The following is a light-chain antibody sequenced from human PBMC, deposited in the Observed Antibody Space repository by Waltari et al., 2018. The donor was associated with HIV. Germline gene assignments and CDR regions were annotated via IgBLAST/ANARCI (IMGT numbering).Light chain of an antibody. CDR3: QQYKTYSTT. J-gene: IGKJ1*01. CDR1: QSINSW. Sequence: DIQMTQSPSTLSASVGDRVNITCRASQSINSWLAWYQQKPGKAPRLLISEASSLQSGVPSRFSGSESGTEFTLIINSLQPDDFATYYCQQYKTYSTTFGQGTNVEIK. CDR2: EAS. V-gene: IGKV1-5*03.